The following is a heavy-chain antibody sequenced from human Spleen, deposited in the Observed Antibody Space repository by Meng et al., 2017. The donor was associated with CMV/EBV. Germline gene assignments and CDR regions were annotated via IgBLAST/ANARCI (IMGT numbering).Heavy chain of an antibody. Sequence: LRLSCAASGFTFSSYAIHWVRQAPGKGLEWVSSISGSGDTIYYADSVKGRFTISRDNSKNTLYLQMNSLRDEDTAVYYCATQGVDYWGQGTLVTVSS. CDR3: ATQGVDY. CDR2: ISGSGDTI. J-gene: IGHJ4*02. V-gene: IGHV3-23*01. D-gene: IGHD1-26*01. CDR1: GFTFSSYA.